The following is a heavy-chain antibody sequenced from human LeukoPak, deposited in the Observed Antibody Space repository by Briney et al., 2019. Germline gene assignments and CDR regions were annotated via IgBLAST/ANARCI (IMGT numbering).Heavy chain of an antibody. CDR3: AKDIYGGNPLYDAFDI. CDR2: IWYDGSNK. CDR1: GFTFSSYG. J-gene: IGHJ3*02. Sequence: PGGSLRLSCAASGFTFSSYGMHWVRQAPGKGLEWVAVIWYDGSNKYYADSVKGRFTISRDNSKNTLYLQMNSPRAEDTAVYYCAKDIYGGNPLYDAFDIWGQGTMVTVSS. V-gene: IGHV3-33*06. D-gene: IGHD4-23*01.